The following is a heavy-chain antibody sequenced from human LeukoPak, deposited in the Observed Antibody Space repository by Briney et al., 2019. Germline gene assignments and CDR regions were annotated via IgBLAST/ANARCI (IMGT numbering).Heavy chain of an antibody. CDR2: ISGSGGST. J-gene: IGHJ4*02. CDR3: AKRSGEYYYDSSGYFDY. V-gene: IGHV3-23*01. CDR1: GFTFSSYA. D-gene: IGHD3-22*01. Sequence: GGSLRLSCAASGFTFSSYAMSWVRQAPGKGLEWVSAISGSGGSTYYADSVKGRFTISRDNSENTLYLQMNSLRAEDTAVYYCAKRSGEYYYDSSGYFDYWGQGTLVTVSS.